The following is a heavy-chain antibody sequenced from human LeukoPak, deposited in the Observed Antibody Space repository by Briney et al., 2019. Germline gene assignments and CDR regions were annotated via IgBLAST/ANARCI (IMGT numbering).Heavy chain of an antibody. V-gene: IGHV1-2*02. CDR3: ARESKDYDFWSGYLNWFGP. CDR1: GYTFTGYY. CDR2: TNPNSGGT. D-gene: IGHD3-3*01. Sequence: GASVKVSCKASGYTFTGYYMHWVRQAPGQGLEWMGWTNPNSGGTNYAQKFQGRVTMTRDTSISTAYMELSRLRSDDTAVYYCARESKDYDFWSGYLNWFGPWGQGTLVTVSS. J-gene: IGHJ5*02.